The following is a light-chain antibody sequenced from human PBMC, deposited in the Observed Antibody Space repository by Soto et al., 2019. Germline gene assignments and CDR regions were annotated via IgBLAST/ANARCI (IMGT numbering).Light chain of an antibody. V-gene: IGKV4-1*01. Sequence: DIVMTQSPDSLAVSLGERATINCKSSQSVLYSSNNKNYLAWYQQKPGQPPKLLIYWASTRESGVPDRFSGRGSGTDFTLHISSLQAEDVAVYYCQQYYSPPLTFGGGTKVEIK. CDR1: QSVLYSSNNKNY. CDR3: QQYYSPPLT. CDR2: WAS. J-gene: IGKJ4*01.